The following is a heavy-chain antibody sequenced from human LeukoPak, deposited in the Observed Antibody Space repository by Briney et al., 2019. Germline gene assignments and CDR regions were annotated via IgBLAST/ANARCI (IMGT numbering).Heavy chain of an antibody. CDR1: GGTFSSYA. J-gene: IGHJ6*03. V-gene: IGHV1-69*13. CDR2: IIPICGTA. Sequence: GASVKVSCKACGGTFSSYAISWVRQAPGQGLEWMGGIIPICGTANYAQKFQGRVTITADESTSTAYMELSSLRSEDTAVYYCGGVCEDNGPYYYYYMDVWGKGTTVTVSS. D-gene: IGHD2-8*01. CDR3: GGVCEDNGPYYYYYMDV.